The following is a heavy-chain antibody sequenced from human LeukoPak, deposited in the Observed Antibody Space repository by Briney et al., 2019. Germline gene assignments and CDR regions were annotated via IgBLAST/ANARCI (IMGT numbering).Heavy chain of an antibody. CDR2: IYTSGST. CDR3: ARALMVRGVINWFDP. J-gene: IGHJ5*02. V-gene: IGHV4-4*07. Sequence: SETLSLTCTVSGGSISSYYWSWIRQPAGKGLEWIRRIYTSGSTNYNPSLKSRVTMSVDTSKNQFSLKLSSVTAADTAVYYCARALMVRGVINWFDPWGQGTLVTVSS. CDR1: GGSISSYY. D-gene: IGHD3-10*01.